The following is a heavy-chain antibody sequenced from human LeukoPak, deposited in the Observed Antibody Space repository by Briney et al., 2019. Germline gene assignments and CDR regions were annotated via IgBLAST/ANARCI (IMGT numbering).Heavy chain of an antibody. CDR3: ASGGQYQLLPDAFDI. CDR2: ISSSSSYI. Sequence: RGSLRLSCAASGFTFSSYSMNWVRQAPGKGLEWVSSISSSSSYIYYADSVKGRFTISRDNAKSSLYLQMNSLRAEDTAVYYCASGGQYQLLPDAFDIWGQGTMVTVSS. CDR1: GFTFSSYS. J-gene: IGHJ3*02. D-gene: IGHD2-2*01. V-gene: IGHV3-21*01.